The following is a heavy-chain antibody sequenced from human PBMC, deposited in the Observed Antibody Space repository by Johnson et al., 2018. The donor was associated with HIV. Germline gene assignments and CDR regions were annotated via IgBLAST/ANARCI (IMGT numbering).Heavy chain of an antibody. Sequence: VQLVESGGGLVKPGGSLRLSCAASGFTFSNYDMHWVRQVTGKRLEWVSGIATTARQFYADPVKGRFTISRDTSKNTLYLQMNSLRAEDTAVYYCARVGGLYYYDSSGYRDDAFDIWGQGTMVTVSS. D-gene: IGHD3-22*01. CDR2: IATTARQ. J-gene: IGHJ3*02. CDR1: GFTFSNYD. CDR3: ARVGGLYYYDSSGYRDDAFDI. V-gene: IGHV3-13*05.